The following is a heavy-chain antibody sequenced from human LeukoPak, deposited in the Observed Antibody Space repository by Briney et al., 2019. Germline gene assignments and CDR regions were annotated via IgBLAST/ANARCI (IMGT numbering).Heavy chain of an antibody. V-gene: IGHV3-48*03. D-gene: IGHD5-18*01. J-gene: IGHJ4*02. CDR2: ISSSGSTI. CDR1: GFTFSSYE. Sequence: GGSLRLSCAASGFTFSSYEMNWVRQAPGKGLEWVSYISSSGSTIYYADSVKGRFTISRDNAKNSLYLQMNSLRAEDTAVYYCARDRGGGYSHGAVDYWGQGTLVTVSS. CDR3: ARDRGGGYSHGAVDY.